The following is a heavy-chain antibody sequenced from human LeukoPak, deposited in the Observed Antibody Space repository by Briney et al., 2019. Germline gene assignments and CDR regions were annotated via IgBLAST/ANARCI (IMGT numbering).Heavy chain of an antibody. CDR1: GFTFSNYA. J-gene: IGHJ4*02. V-gene: IGHV3-23*01. CDR3: AKRIDTRGSTHYHDY. D-gene: IGHD3-22*01. Sequence: PGGSLRLSCVGYGFTFSNYAMTWVRQAPGKGLEWVCSISFGGGYTFYADSVKGHFTISRDNSRSTLYLQMNNLRAEDTALYYCAKRIDTRGSTHYHDYSGQGTLVTVSS. CDR2: ISFGGGYT.